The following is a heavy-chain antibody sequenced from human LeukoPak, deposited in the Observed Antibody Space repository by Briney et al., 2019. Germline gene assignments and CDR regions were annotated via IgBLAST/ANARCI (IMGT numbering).Heavy chain of an antibody. CDR3: ARLSGVYDILPRFDP. CDR2: IYYSGST. J-gene: IGHJ5*02. D-gene: IGHD3-9*01. V-gene: IGHV4-59*08. CDR1: GGSISSYY. Sequence: PSETLSLTCTVSGGSISSYYWSWIRQPPGKGLEWIGYIYYSGSTNYNPSLKSRVTISVDTSKNQFSLKLSSVTAADTAVYYCARLSGVYDILPRFDPWGQGTLVTVSS.